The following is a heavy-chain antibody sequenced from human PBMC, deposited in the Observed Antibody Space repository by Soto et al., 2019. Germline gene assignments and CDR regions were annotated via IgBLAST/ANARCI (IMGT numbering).Heavy chain of an antibody. CDR3: ARNNYAGNLEGYYIAH. Sequence: QVQLQESGPGLVKPSQTLSLTCTVSGVSIHNGDYYWSWIRQPPGKGLEWIGYISYSGTTYYNPSLNSRVSIAADTSKSQFSLTLSSVTAADTAVYYCARNNYAGNLEGYYIAHWGQGTLVTVSS. V-gene: IGHV4-30-4*01. CDR1: GVSIHNGDYY. D-gene: IGHD3-3*01. CDR2: ISYSGTT. J-gene: IGHJ4*02.